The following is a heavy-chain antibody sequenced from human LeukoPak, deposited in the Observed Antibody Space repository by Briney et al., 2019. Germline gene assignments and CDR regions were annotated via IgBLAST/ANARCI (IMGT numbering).Heavy chain of an antibody. CDR1: GGSISSYY. Sequence: SETLSLTCTVSGGSISSYYWSWIRQPPGKGLEWIGYIYYSGSTNCNPSLKSRVTISVDTSKNQFSLKLSSVTAADTAVYYCARVSDYDSSGYAPWGQGTLVTVSS. CDR3: ARVSDYDSSGYAP. J-gene: IGHJ5*02. CDR2: IYYSGST. D-gene: IGHD3-22*01. V-gene: IGHV4-59*01.